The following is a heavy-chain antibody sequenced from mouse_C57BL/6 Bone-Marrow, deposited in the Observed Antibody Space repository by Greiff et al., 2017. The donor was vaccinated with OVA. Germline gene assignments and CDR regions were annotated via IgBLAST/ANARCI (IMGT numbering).Heavy chain of an antibody. J-gene: IGHJ3*01. CDR3: ARYPYYYGSSYGFAY. V-gene: IGHV1-76*01. CDR2: IYPGSGNT. Sequence: QVQLQQSGAELVRPGASVKLSCKASGYTFTDYYINWVKQRPGQGLEWIARIYPGSGNTYYNEKFKGKATLTAEKSSSTAYMQLSSLTSEDSAVYFCARYPYYYGSSYGFAYWGQGTLVTVSA. CDR1: GYTFTDYY. D-gene: IGHD1-1*01.